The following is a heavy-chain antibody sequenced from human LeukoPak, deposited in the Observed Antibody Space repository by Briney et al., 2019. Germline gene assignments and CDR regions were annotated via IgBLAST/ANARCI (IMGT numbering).Heavy chain of an antibody. V-gene: IGHV4-39*01. D-gene: IGHD3-22*01. CDR2: IYYSGST. CDR3: ARQGYYYDSSGYRDFDY. CDR1: GGSISSSSYY. J-gene: IGHJ4*02. Sequence: SETLSLTCTVSGGSISSSSYYWGWIRQPPGKGLEWFGSIYYSGSTYYNPSLKSRVTISVDTSKNQFSLKLRSVTAADTAVYYCARQGYYYDSSGYRDFDYWGQGTLVTVSS.